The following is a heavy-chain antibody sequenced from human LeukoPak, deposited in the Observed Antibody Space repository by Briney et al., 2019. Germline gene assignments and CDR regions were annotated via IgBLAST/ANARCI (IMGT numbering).Heavy chain of an antibody. CDR3: ARDSGGSYNWFDP. D-gene: IGHD2-15*01. CDR1: GYIFTSYY. V-gene: IGHV1-46*01. CDR2: INPSGGST. Sequence: ASVKLSCKASGYIFTSYYMHWVRHPPGQGREWVGIINPSGGSTSYAQKFQGRVTMTRDMSTSTVYMELSSLRSEDTAVYYCARDSGGSYNWFDPWGQGTLVTVSS. J-gene: IGHJ5*02.